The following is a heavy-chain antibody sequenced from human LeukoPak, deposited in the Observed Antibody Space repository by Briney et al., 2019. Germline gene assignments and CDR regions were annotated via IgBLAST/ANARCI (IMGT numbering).Heavy chain of an antibody. CDR1: GFTFSDHY. V-gene: IGHV3-72*01. CDR2: SSNKANSYTP. CDR3: VRERDYYGSGSEDYYFDY. Sequence: PGGSLRLSCAASGFTFSDHYMDWVRQAPGKGLEWVCRSSNKANSYTPQYAASVTGRFTISRDDSKNSLYLQMNSLNPEDTAVYYCVRERDYYGSGSEDYYFDYWGQGTLVTVSS. D-gene: IGHD3-10*01. J-gene: IGHJ4*02.